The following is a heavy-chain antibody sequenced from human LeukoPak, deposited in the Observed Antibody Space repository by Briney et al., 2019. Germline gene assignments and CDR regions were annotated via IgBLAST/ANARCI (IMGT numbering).Heavy chain of an antibody. Sequence: PGGSLRLSCTASGFTFGDFAVSWVRQAPGKGLEWVGFIRTKAYGGSTEYAASVKGRFTLSRDDSKSIAYLQMNSLKTEDTAVYHCTRGYYDNSGYHFDYWGQGTLVTVSS. V-gene: IGHV3-49*04. CDR2: IRTKAYGGST. CDR1: GFTFGDFA. D-gene: IGHD3-22*01. CDR3: TRGYYDNSGYHFDY. J-gene: IGHJ4*02.